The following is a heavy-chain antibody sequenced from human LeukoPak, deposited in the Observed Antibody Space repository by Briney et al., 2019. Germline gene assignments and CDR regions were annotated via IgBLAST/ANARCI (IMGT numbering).Heavy chain of an antibody. CDR3: ARVLEYSYSTPGEFDY. D-gene: IGHD5-18*01. J-gene: IGHJ4*02. Sequence: PGGSLRLSCAAPGFTVSSNYMSWVRQAPGKGLEWVSVIYSGGSTYYADSVKGRFTISRDNSKNTLYLQMNSLRAEDTAVYYCARVLEYSYSTPGEFDYWGQGTLVTVSS. V-gene: IGHV3-53*01. CDR1: GFTVSSNY. CDR2: IYSGGST.